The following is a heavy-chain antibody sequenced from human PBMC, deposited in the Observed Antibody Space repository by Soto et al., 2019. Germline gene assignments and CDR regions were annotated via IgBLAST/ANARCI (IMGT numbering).Heavy chain of an antibody. V-gene: IGHV4-31*03. CDR3: AIGFVVPAAIGHPNWFDP. CDR2: IYYSGST. D-gene: IGHD2-2*01. Sequence: SETLSLTCTVSGGSISSGGYYWSWIRQHPGKGLEWIGYIYYSGSTYYNPSLKSRVTISVDTSKNQFSLKLSSVTAADTAVYYCAIGFVVPAAIGHPNWFDPWGQGTLVTVSS. J-gene: IGHJ5*02. CDR1: GGSISSGGYY.